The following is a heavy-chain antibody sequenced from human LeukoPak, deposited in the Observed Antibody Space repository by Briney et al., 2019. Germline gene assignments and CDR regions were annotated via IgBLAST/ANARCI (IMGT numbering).Heavy chain of an antibody. CDR1: GFTFSSYA. CDR3: ARDVGYCSSTSCNDAFDI. CDR2: ISYDGSNK. V-gene: IGHV3-30*04. D-gene: IGHD2-2*01. Sequence: GGSLRLSCAASGFTFSSYAMHWVRQAPGKGLEWVAVISYDGSNKYYADSVKGRFTISRDNSKNTLYLQMNSLRAEDTAVYYYARDVGYCSSTSCNDAFDIWGQGTMVTVSS. J-gene: IGHJ3*02.